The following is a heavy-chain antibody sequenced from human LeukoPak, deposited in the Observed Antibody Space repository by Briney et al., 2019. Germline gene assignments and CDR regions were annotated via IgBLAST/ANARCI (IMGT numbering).Heavy chain of an antibody. J-gene: IGHJ5*02. Sequence: GASVKVSCKASGYTFTSYYMHWVRQAPGQGLEWIGIINPSGGSTSYAQKFQGRVTMTEDTSTDTAYMELSSLRSEDTAVYYCATNLGTAIAVAGTWFDPWGQGTLVTVSS. D-gene: IGHD6-19*01. CDR1: GYTFTSYY. CDR3: ATNLGTAIAVAGTWFDP. V-gene: IGHV1-46*01. CDR2: INPSGGST.